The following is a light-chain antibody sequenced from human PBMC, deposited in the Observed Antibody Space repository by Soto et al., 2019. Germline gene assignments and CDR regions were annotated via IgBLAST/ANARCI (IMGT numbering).Light chain of an antibody. CDR2: RSD. CDR1: SSNIGSNH. J-gene: IGLJ2*01. CDR3: SARDDSLSGVV. Sequence: QSVLTQPPSASGTPGQRVTISCSGSSSNIGSNHVYWYQQFPGTAPKLLMYRSDQRPSGVPDRFSGSKSGTSASLAISGLRSDDEADYYCSARDDSLSGVVFGGGTKRTVL. V-gene: IGLV1-47*01.